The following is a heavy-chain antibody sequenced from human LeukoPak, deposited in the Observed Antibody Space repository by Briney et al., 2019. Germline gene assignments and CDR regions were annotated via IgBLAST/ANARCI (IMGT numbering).Heavy chain of an antibody. J-gene: IGHJ4*02. Sequence: GGSLRLSCAASGFTFTNYWMHWVSQAPGEGLVWVSRINSDGSSTSYADSVKGRFTISRDNAKNTLYLQMNSLRAEDTAVYYCARMNPAYYFDYWGQGTLVTVSS. CDR3: ARMNPAYYFDY. CDR2: INSDGSST. V-gene: IGHV3-74*01. CDR1: GFTFTNYW. D-gene: IGHD6-25*01.